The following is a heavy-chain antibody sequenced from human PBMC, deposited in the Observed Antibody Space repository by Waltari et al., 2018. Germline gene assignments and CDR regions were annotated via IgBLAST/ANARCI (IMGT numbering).Heavy chain of an antibody. CDR3: ASYSSSWSLAFDY. Sequence: VQLQESGPGLVKPSETLSLTCTVPGGSISSYYWCWIRQPPGKGLEWIGYIYYSGSTNYNPSLKSRVTISVDTSKNQFSLKLSSVTAADTAVYYCASYSSSWSLAFDYWGQGTLVTVSS. J-gene: IGHJ4*02. CDR1: GGSISSYY. CDR2: IYYSGST. V-gene: IGHV4-59*08. D-gene: IGHD6-6*01.